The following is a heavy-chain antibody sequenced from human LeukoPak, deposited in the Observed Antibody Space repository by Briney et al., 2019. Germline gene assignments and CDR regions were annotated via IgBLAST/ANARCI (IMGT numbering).Heavy chain of an antibody. CDR1: GGSISSYY. CDR3: ARLTKRYYDFWSGYFNYYFDY. D-gene: IGHD3-3*01. V-gene: IGHV4-4*09. CDR2: IYTSGST. J-gene: IGHJ4*02. Sequence: SETLSLTCTVSGGSISSYYWSWIRQPPGKGLEWIGYIYTSGSTNYNPSVKSRVTISVDTSKNQFSLKLSSVTAADTAVYYCARLTKRYYDFWSGYFNYYFDYWGQGTLVTVSS.